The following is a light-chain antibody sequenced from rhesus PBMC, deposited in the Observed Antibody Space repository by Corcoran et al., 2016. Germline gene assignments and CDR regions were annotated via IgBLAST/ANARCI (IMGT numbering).Light chain of an antibody. CDR1: ESVGSY. CDR2: RAY. CDR3: QQYNDLLPLT. J-gene: IGKJ4*01. V-gene: IGKV3-40*03. Sequence: EIVMTQSPATLSLSPGETATLSCRASESVGSYLAWYQQKPGQAPKLLGHRAYFRATGSPDRFSGRGARTEFTLTMSSLEPEDVGVYHCQQYNDLLPLTFGGGTKVELK.